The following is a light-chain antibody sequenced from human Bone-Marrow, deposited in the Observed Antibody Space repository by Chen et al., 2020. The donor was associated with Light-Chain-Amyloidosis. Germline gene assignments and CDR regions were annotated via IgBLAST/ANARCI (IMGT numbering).Light chain of an antibody. J-gene: IGLJ1*01. CDR3: SSYTITNTLV. Sequence: QSALTQPASVSGSPGPSITITCTRTSSDVGGDNHVSWYQQQPDKAPKLMSYEVTNRPSWVPDRFSGSKSDNTASLTISGLQTEDEADYFCSSYTITNTLVFGSGTRVTVL. V-gene: IGLV2-14*01. CDR1: SSDVGGDNH. CDR2: EVT.